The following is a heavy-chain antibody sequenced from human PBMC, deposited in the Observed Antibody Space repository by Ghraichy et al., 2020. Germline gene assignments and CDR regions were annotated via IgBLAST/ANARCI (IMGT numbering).Heavy chain of an antibody. CDR1: GFTFSSYA. CDR3: AKSKRQQPNWFDP. J-gene: IGHJ5*02. Sequence: GESLNISCAASGFTFSSYAMSWVRQAPGKGLEWVSAISGSGGSTYYADSVKGRFTISRDNSKNTLYLQMNSLRAEDTAVYYCAKSKRQQPNWFDPWGQGTLVTVSS. CDR2: ISGSGGST. V-gene: IGHV3-23*01. D-gene: IGHD6-13*01.